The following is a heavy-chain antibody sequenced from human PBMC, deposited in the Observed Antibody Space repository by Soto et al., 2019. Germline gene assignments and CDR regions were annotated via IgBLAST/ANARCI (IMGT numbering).Heavy chain of an antibody. D-gene: IGHD5-18*01. J-gene: IGHJ6*02. Sequence: PGESLKSSCKRSGDSFTSYWMSWVRQMPGKGLEWMGRIDPSDSYTNYSPSFQGHVTISADKSISTAYLQWSSLKASDTAMYYCAREADTAMVRGYYYYYGMDVWGQGTTVTVSS. CDR2: IDPSDSYT. CDR1: GDSFTSYW. V-gene: IGHV5-10-1*01. CDR3: AREADTAMVRGYYYYYGMDV.